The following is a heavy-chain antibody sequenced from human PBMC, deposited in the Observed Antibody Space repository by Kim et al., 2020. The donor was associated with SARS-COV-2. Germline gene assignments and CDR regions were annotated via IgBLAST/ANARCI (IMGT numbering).Heavy chain of an antibody. CDR3: ARDSYGRDV. V-gene: IGHV3-30*04. CDR1: GFTFSSYA. Sequence: GGSLRLSCAASGFTFSSYAMHWVRQAPGKGLEWVAVISYDGSNKYYADSVKGRFTISRDNSKNTLYLQMNSLRAEDTAVYYCARDSYGRDVWGKGTTVT. J-gene: IGHJ6*04. CDR2: ISYDGSNK.